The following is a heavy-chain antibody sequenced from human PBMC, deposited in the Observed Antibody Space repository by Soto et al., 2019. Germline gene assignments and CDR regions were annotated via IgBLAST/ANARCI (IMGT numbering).Heavy chain of an antibody. Sequence: GSLRLSCAASGFTFSSYGMHWVRQAPGKGLEWVAVISYDGSNKYYADSVKGRFTISRDNSKNTLYLQMNSLRAEDTAVYYCAKEGQWPYHGMDVWGQGTTVTVSS. CDR1: GFTFSSYG. CDR2: ISYDGSNK. CDR3: AKEGQWPYHGMDV. V-gene: IGHV3-30*18. J-gene: IGHJ6*02. D-gene: IGHD6-19*01.